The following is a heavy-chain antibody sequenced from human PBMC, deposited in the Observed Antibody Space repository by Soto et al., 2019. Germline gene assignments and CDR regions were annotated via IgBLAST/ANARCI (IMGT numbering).Heavy chain of an antibody. J-gene: IGHJ6*02. D-gene: IGHD2-15*01. CDR1: GGTFSSYT. CDR3: ARDGLRCSGGSCLTYYYYYYGMDV. V-gene: IGHV1-69*04. Sequence: SVKVSCKASGGTFSSYTISWVRQAPGQGLEWMGRIIPILGIANYAQKFQGRVTITADKYTSTAYMELSSLRSEDTAVYYCARDGLRCSGGSCLTYYYYYYGMDVWG. CDR2: IIPILGIA.